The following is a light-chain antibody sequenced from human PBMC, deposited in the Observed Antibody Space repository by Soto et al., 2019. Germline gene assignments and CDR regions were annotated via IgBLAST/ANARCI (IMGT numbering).Light chain of an antibody. V-gene: IGLV3-21*02. Sequence: SYELTQPTSVSVAPGQTARITCGGNNIASKSVHWYQHRPGQAPVLVVHDDSDRPSGIPERFSGSNSENTATLTITRVEAVDEADYYCQVWDTSNDHVVFGGGTKLTVL. CDR2: DDS. CDR1: NIASKS. J-gene: IGLJ2*01. CDR3: QVWDTSNDHVV.